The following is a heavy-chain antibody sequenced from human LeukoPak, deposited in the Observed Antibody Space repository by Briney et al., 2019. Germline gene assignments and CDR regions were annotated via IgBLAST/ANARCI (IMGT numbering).Heavy chain of an antibody. J-gene: IGHJ3*02. CDR2: SYTSGST. Sequence: SETLSLTCTVPGGSITSGSYYWTWIRQPAGRGLEWIARSYTSGSTNYNPSLKSRVTISLDTSKNHFSLKLNSVTVADTAVYYCARGGFCIGGSCYPPSDAFDIWGQGTVVTVSS. V-gene: IGHV4-61*02. CDR1: GGSITSGSYY. CDR3: ARGGFCIGGSCYPPSDAFDI. D-gene: IGHD2-15*01.